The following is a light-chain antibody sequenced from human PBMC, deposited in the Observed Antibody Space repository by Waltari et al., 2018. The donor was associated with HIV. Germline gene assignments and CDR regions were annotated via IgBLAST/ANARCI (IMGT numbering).Light chain of an antibody. CDR2: RNE. CDR1: SANIGSNS. CDR3: AAYDDNLPGWM. Sequence: SVLPQPPSASGTPGQRVTISGSGSSANIGSNSVFWYQHFPGTAPKVPIYRNEQRPSGVPYRFSASRAGTSASLVISGLRSEDEADYYWAAYDDNLPGWMFGGGTKLTAL. V-gene: IGLV1-47*01. J-gene: IGLJ3*02.